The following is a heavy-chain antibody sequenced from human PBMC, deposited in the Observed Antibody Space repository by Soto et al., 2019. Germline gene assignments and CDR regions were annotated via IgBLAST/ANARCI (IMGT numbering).Heavy chain of an antibody. CDR2: INPNSGGT. J-gene: IGHJ3*02. CDR3: ATHYYDSCDAFDI. V-gene: IGHV1-2*04. CDR1: GYTFTGYY. D-gene: IGHD3-22*01. Sequence: ASVKVSCKASGYTFTGYYMHWVRQAPGQGLEWMGWINPNSGGTNYAQKFQGWVTMTRDTSISTAYMELSRLRSDDTAVYYCATHYYDSCDAFDIWGQGTMVTVSS.